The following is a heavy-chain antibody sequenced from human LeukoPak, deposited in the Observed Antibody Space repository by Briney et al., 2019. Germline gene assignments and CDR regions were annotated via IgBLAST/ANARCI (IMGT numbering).Heavy chain of an antibody. CDR2: ISYDGSNK. CDR3: ARSNELDY. D-gene: IGHD2-8*01. J-gene: IGHJ4*02. V-gene: IGHV3-30-3*01. Sequence: GGSLRLSCAASGFTFSSYAMHWVRQAPGKGLEWVAVISYDGSNKYYADSVKGRFTISRDNSKNTLYLHMNSLRAEDTAVYYCARSNELDYWGQGTLVTVSS. CDR1: GFTFSSYA.